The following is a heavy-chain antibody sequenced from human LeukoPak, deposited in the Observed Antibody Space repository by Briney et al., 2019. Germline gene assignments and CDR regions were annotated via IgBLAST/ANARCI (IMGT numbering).Heavy chain of an antibody. J-gene: IGHJ4*02. V-gene: IGHV3-48*03. Sequence: AGGSLRLSCAASGFTFSSYEMNWVRQAPGKGLEWVSYINSSGSTIYYADSVKGRFTISRDNAKNSLYLQMNSLRAEDTAVYYCARIGYSYGFPQYFDYWGQGTLVTVSS. D-gene: IGHD5-18*01. CDR2: INSSGSTI. CDR3: ARIGYSYGFPQYFDY. CDR1: GFTFSSYE.